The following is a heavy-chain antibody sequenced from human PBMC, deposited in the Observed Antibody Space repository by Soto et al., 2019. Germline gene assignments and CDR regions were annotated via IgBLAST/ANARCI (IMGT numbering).Heavy chain of an antibody. CDR3: TSDEGGSWYGGDY. Sequence: EVQLVESGGGLVKPGGSLRLSCAASGFTFSNAWMNWVRQAPGKGLEWVGRIKSKTDGGTIDYAAPVKGRFTISRDDSKNTLSLQMNSLKTEDTGLYYCTSDEGGSWYGGDYWGQGTLVTVSS. CDR1: GFTFSNAW. V-gene: IGHV3-15*07. CDR2: IKSKTDGGTI. J-gene: IGHJ4*02. D-gene: IGHD6-13*01.